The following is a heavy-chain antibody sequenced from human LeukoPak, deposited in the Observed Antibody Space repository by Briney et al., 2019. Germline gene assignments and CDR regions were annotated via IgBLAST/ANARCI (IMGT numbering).Heavy chain of an antibody. D-gene: IGHD2-2*01. V-gene: IGHV5-51*01. CDR2: IYPGDSDT. CDR1: GYSFTSYW. J-gene: IGHJ6*04. CDR3: ARHSTVPAAMKQYYYYGMDV. Sequence: GESLKISCKGSGYSFTSYWIGWVRQMPGKGLEWMGIIYPGDSDTRYSPSFQGQVTISADKSISTAYLQWSSLKASDTAMHYCARHSTVPAAMKQYYYYGMDVWGKGTTVTVSS.